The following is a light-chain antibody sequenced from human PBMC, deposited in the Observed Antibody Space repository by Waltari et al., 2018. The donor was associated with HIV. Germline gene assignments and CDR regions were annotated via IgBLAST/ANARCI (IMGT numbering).Light chain of an antibody. J-gene: IGLJ2*01. CDR2: DND. Sequence: QSVFTQPPSVSAAPGQKLAISCSVSSSNIGNDFVSWYQHVPGSAPKLLIYDNDKRPAGIPERFSGSKSGTSSTLDNTGRQTGDGADYYCGTWDRSMDGGVFGGGTKLTVL. V-gene: IGLV1-51*01. CDR3: GTWDRSMDGGV. CDR1: SSNIGNDF.